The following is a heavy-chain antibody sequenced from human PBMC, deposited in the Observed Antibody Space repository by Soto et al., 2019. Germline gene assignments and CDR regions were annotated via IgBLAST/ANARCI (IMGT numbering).Heavy chain of an antibody. J-gene: IGHJ4*02. V-gene: IGHV3-74*01. CDR1: GFTISSYW. D-gene: IGHD6-19*01. CDR2: INGAGSST. Sequence: EVQLVESGGGLVQPGESLRLSCVVSGFTISSYWMHWVRQAPGKGLVWVSRINGAGSSTNYADSVKGRFTISRDNAKNTLYLQMNTLRAEDTAVYYCAIAVAGPTAIAYWGQGNQVTVSS. CDR3: AIAVAGPTAIAY.